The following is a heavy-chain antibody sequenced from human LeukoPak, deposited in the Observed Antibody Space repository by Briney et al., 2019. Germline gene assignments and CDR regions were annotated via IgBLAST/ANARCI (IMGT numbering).Heavy chain of an antibody. V-gene: IGHV3-23*01. CDR3: AKVRIMITFGGVIDYNWFDP. CDR1: GFTFSSYA. Sequence: GGSPRLSCAASGFTFSSYAMSWVRQAPGKGLEWVSTISGSGGTTYYADSVRGRFTISRDNSKNTLYLQMNSLRAEDTAVYYCAKVRIMITFGGVIDYNWFDPWGQGTLVTVSS. CDR2: ISGSGGTT. J-gene: IGHJ5*02. D-gene: IGHD3-16*02.